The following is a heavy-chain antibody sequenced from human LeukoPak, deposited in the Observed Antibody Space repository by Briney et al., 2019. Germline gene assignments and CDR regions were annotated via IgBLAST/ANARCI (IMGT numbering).Heavy chain of an antibody. Sequence: PSETLSLTCAVSGGSISSYFWTWIRQPPGKGLEWIGSIYYSGSTYYNPSLKSRVTISVDTSKNQFSLKLSSVTAADTAVYYCARLFSSSWTGYWGQGTLVTVSS. V-gene: IGHV4-39*01. CDR3: ARLFSSSWTGY. CDR1: GGSISSYF. CDR2: IYYSGST. J-gene: IGHJ4*02. D-gene: IGHD6-13*01.